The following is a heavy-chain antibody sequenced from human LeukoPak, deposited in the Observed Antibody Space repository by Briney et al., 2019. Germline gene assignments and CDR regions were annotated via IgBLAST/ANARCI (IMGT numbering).Heavy chain of an antibody. CDR3: VRGGGSYFI. D-gene: IGHD3-16*01. V-gene: IGHV4-38-2*02. CDR2: IHHSGST. J-gene: IGHJ3*02. Sequence: PPETLSLTCNVSGYSISSGYYWGWIRQPPGKGLEWIGEIHHSGSTNYNPSLKSRVKMSIDTSKNQFSLNLTSVTAADTAVYYCVRGGGSYFIWGQGATVTVSS. CDR1: GYSISSGYY.